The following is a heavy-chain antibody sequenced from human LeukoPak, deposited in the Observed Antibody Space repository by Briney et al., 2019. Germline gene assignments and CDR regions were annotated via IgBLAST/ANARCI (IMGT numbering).Heavy chain of an antibody. J-gene: IGHJ6*02. CDR2: IGGNT. D-gene: IGHD5-18*01. V-gene: IGHV3-23*01. CDR3: AKEGGAGYGYGMDV. Sequence: GGFLRLSCAASGFTFSSYAMTWVRQAPGKGLEWVSSIGGNTYYTDSVKGRFTISRDNSKITLYLQMDSLRAGDTALYYCAKEGGAGYGYGMDVWGQGTTVTVSS. CDR1: GFTFSSYA.